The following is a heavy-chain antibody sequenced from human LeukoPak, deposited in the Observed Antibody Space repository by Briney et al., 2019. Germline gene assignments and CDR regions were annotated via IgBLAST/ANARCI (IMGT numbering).Heavy chain of an antibody. V-gene: IGHV4-39*02. D-gene: IGHD3-22*01. CDR2: IYYSGST. CDR1: GGSISSSSYY. J-gene: IGHJ4*02. CDR3: AREGPNSSGLDY. Sequence: SETLSLTCTVSGGSISSSSYYWGWIRQPPGKGLEWIGSIYYSGSTYYSPSLKSRVTISVDTSKDQFSLKLSSVTAADTAVYYCAREGPNSSGLDYWGQGTLVTVSS.